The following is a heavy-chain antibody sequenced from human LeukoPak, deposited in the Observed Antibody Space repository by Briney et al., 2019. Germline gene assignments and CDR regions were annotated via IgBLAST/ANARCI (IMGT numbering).Heavy chain of an antibody. Sequence: GGSLRLSCAASGFIFSTTWMNWVRQAPGKGLEWVSYISSSSSTIYYADSVKGRFTISRDNAENSQYLQMNSLRAEDTAVYYCARGAYYYEDWGQGTLVTVSS. CDR3: ARGAYYYED. J-gene: IGHJ4*02. D-gene: IGHD3-22*01. CDR1: GFIFSTTW. CDR2: ISSSSSTI. V-gene: IGHV3-48*01.